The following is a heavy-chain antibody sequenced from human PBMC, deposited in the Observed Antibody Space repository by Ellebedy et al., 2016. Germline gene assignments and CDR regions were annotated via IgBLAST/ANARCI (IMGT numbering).Heavy chain of an antibody. V-gene: IGHV3-23*01. CDR3: AKAPLVSCYGPRCFPLDH. J-gene: IGHJ4*02. Sequence: GESLKISCAASGFSFSSYAMSWIRQAPGKGLECVSLISGTGSGTYSADSVRGRFTISRDNSNNTLYLQMNSLRAEDTAVYYCAKAPLVSCYGPRCFPLDHWGPGTLVTVSA. D-gene: IGHD3-16*01. CDR2: ISGTGSGT. CDR1: GFSFSSYA.